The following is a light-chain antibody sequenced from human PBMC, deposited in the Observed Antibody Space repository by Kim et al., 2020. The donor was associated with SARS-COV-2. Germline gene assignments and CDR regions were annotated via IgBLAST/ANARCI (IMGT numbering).Light chain of an antibody. J-gene: IGLJ2*01. CDR1: NIGGET. CDR3: QVWHGGSNHVI. CDR2: YDN. V-gene: IGLV3-21*04. Sequence: SYELTQPPSVSVAPGQTARITCGGDNIGGETVHWYRQKPGQAPVLVIFYDNDRPSGIPARFSGSNSGNTATLTISRVEAGDEADYFCQVWHGGSNHVIFG.